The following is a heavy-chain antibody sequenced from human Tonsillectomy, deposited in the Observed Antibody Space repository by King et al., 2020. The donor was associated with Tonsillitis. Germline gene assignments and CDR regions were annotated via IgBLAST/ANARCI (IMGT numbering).Heavy chain of an antibody. CDR2: IYYRGTT. J-gene: IGHJ4*02. V-gene: IGHV4-59*01. D-gene: IGHD2-15*01. CDR1: GGSINTYY. Sequence: VQLQESGPGLVKPSETLSLTCTVSGGSINTYYWSWIRQPPGKGLEWIGYIYYRGTTNYNPSLKSRVNISVDTSKNQFSLKVSSVTAADTAVYYCARHREGYYDFDYWGQGTLVTVSS. CDR3: ARHREGYYDFDY.